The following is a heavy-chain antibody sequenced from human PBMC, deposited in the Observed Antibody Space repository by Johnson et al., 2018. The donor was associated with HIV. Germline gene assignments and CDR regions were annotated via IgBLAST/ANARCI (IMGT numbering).Heavy chain of an antibody. Sequence: QVLLVESGGGVVQPGGSLRLSCAASGFTFSSYGMHWVRQAPGKGLEWVAVIWYDGSNKYYADSVKGRFTISRDNSKNTVYLQMNTLRPEDTAVYYCARGRPWGWELRRDAFDVWGQGTMVTVSS. J-gene: IGHJ3*01. CDR1: GFTFSSYG. CDR3: ARGRPWGWELRRDAFDV. D-gene: IGHD4-23*01. V-gene: IGHV3-33*01. CDR2: IWYDGSNK.